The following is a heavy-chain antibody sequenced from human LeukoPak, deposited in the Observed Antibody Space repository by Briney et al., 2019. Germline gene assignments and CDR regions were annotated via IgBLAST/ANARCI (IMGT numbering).Heavy chain of an antibody. CDR1: GFTFSSYG. D-gene: IGHD6-19*01. J-gene: IGHJ4*02. CDR2: ISYDGSDK. CDR3: ARDWGRRYSSGWYGDFDY. Sequence: PGGSLRLSCAASGFTFSSYGMHWVRQAPGKGLEWVAVISYDGSDKYYADSVKGRFTISRDNSKNTLYLQTNSLRPEDTAVYYCARDWGRRYSSGWYGDFDYWGQGTLVTVSS. V-gene: IGHV3-30*03.